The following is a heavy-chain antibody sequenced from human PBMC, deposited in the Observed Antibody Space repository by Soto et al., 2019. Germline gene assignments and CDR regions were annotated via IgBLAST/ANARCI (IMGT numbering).Heavy chain of an antibody. CDR3: ARGQRGYSYGPSHY. V-gene: IGHV4-34*01. CDR2: INHSGST. Sequence: SETLSLTCAVYGGSFSGYYWSWIRQPPGKGLEWIGEINHSGSTNYNPSLKSRVTISVDTSKNQFSLKLTSVTAADTVVYYCARGQRGYSYGPSHYWGQGTLVTVSS. J-gene: IGHJ4*02. D-gene: IGHD5-18*01. CDR1: GGSFSGYY.